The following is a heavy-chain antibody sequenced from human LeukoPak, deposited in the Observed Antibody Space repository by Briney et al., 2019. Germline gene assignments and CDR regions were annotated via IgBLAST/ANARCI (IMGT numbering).Heavy chain of an antibody. D-gene: IGHD3-22*01. J-gene: IGHJ4*02. V-gene: IGHV1-18*01. CDR1: GYTFTSYG. CDR3: AMGARITMIFPDY. CDR2: ISAYNGNT. Sequence: ASVKVSCKASGYTFTSYGISWVRQARGQGLEWMGWISAYNGNTNYAQKFQGRDTMTRDTSISTAYMELSRLRSDDTAVYYCAMGARITMIFPDYWGQGTLVTVSS.